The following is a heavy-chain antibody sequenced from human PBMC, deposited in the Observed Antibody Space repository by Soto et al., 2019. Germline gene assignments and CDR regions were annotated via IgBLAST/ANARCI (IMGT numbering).Heavy chain of an antibody. Sequence: GGSLRLSCAASGFTFSHYSINWVRQAPGKGLEWISYISSSSSTIYYADSVRGRFTISRDNAKNSLYLQMNSLRVEDTAIYYCASFPFPLYGSGSYGYAFDIWGQGTMVTVSS. CDR2: ISSSSSTI. CDR3: ASFPFPLYGSGSYGYAFDI. D-gene: IGHD3-10*01. CDR1: GFTFSHYS. J-gene: IGHJ3*02. V-gene: IGHV3-48*01.